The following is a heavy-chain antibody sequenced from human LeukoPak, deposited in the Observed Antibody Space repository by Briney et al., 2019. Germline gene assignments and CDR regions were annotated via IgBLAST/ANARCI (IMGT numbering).Heavy chain of an antibody. D-gene: IGHD3-10*01. CDR2: INSDGSST. Sequence: GGSLRLSCAASGFTFSSYWMHWVRQAPGKGLVWVSRINSDGSSTSYVDSVKGRFTISRDNAKNTLYLQMNSLRAEDTAVYYCARAGYYGSGSYYYYYMDVWGKGTTVTISS. CDR1: GFTFSSYW. CDR3: ARAGYYGSGSYYYYYMDV. J-gene: IGHJ6*03. V-gene: IGHV3-74*01.